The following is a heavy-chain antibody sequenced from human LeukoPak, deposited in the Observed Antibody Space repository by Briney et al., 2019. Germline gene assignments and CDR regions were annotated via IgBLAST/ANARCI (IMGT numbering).Heavy chain of an antibody. D-gene: IGHD3-10*01. V-gene: IGHV3-23*01. Sequence: GGSLRLSCAASGFTFSNYAMNWVRQAPGKGLEWVSTISTDGGSTYYTDSVRGRFTISRDNSKNTLYLQMNSLRAEDTAVYYCAKRASGSGTSLYYFDYWGQGTLVTVSS. J-gene: IGHJ4*02. CDR3: AKRASGSGTSLYYFDY. CDR2: ISTDGGST. CDR1: GFTFSNYA.